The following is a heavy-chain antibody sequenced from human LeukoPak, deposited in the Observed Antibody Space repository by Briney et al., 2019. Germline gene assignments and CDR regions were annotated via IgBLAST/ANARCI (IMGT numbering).Heavy chain of an antibody. CDR3: AKVDAVTTPY. J-gene: IGHJ4*02. D-gene: IGHD4-17*01. Sequence: HAGRSLRLSCAASGFTFSNYAMHWVRQAPGKGLEWVAVISYDGSNKYYADSVKGRFTISRDNSKNTLYLQMNSLRAEDTAVYYCAKVDAVTTPYWGQGTLVTVSS. CDR1: GFTFSNYA. V-gene: IGHV3-30-3*01. CDR2: ISYDGSNK.